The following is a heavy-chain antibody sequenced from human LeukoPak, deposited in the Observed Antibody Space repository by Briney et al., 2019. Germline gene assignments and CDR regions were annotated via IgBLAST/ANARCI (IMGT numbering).Heavy chain of an antibody. CDR2: ISAGGDST. V-gene: IGHV3-23*01. Sequence: GGSLRLSCVASGFTFSTYAMNWVRQAPGKGLEWVSGISAGGDSTNYADSVKGRFTISRDDSKNTLYLQLTSLRAEDTAVYYCASVISGYWGQGTLVTVSS. J-gene: IGHJ4*02. D-gene: IGHD3-10*01. CDR1: GFTFSTYA. CDR3: ASVISGY.